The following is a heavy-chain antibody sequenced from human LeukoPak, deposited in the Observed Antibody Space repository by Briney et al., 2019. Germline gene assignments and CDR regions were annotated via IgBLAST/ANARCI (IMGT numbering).Heavy chain of an antibody. Sequence: GASLRLSCAASGFTFSSYGMHWVRQAPGKGLEWVAVMSYDGNNKYYADSVKGRFTISRDNSKNTLYLEMNGLRAEDTAVYYCAKASSYGYSLVDPFDYWGQGTLVAVSS. CDR2: MSYDGNNK. D-gene: IGHD3-16*01. CDR1: GFTFSSYG. CDR3: AKASSYGYSLVDPFDY. V-gene: IGHV3-30*18. J-gene: IGHJ4*02.